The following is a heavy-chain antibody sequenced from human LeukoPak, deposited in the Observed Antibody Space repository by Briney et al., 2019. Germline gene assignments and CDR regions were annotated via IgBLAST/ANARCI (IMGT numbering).Heavy chain of an antibody. CDR3: VHIRGPIPGSTDS. Sequence: SGPTLVKPAETLTLTCTFSGFSLTTSQVGVGWIRQPPGKALEWLAVIYWDDDKRYRPSLRSRLTITKDTSKNQVVLTMSYMDPEDTATYYCVHIRGPIPGSTDSWGQGTLVTVSS. J-gene: IGHJ5*01. CDR2: IYWDDDK. D-gene: IGHD1-26*01. CDR1: GFSLTTSQVG. V-gene: IGHV2-5*02.